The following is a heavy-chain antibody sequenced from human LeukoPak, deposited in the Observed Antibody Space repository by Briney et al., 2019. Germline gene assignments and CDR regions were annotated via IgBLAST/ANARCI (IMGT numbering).Heavy chain of an antibody. CDR1: GFTLSNYD. V-gene: IGHV3-23*01. CDR2: ISDSGHST. Sequence: GGSLRLSCAASGFTLSNYDMSWVRQAPGKGLEWVSAISDSGHSTYYADSVRGRFTISRDSSKNTLYLQMNSLRAEDTALYYCAKSALLWFGEPLGRNYYMDVWGKGTTVTISS. J-gene: IGHJ6*03. D-gene: IGHD3-10*01. CDR3: AKSALLWFGEPLGRNYYMDV.